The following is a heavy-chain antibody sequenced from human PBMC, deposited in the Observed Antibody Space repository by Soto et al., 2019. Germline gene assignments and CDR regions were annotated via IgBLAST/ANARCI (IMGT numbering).Heavy chain of an antibody. CDR2: INPNSGGT. CDR1: GYTFTGYY. Sequence: ASVKVSCKASGYTFTGYYMHWVRQAPGQGLEWMGWINPNSGGTNYAQKFQGRVTMTRDTSISTAYMELSRLRSDDTAVYYCARVYCTNGVCSWFDRWGQGTLVTVSS. J-gene: IGHJ5*02. CDR3: ARVYCTNGVCSWFDR. D-gene: IGHD2-8*01. V-gene: IGHV1-2*02.